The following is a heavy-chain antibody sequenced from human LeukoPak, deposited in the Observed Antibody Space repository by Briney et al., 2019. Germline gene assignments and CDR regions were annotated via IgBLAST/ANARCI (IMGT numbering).Heavy chain of an antibody. J-gene: IGHJ4*02. V-gene: IGHV1-46*01. Sequence: ASVKVSCKASGYTFTSYYIHWVRQAPGQGLEWMGIINPFNGDTTYAQRLQGRITLTSDTSRSTVDVELTSLRSEDTAVYYCARDGRYRSGWSFDYWSQGTLVTVSS. CDR2: INPFNGDT. CDR1: GYTFTSYY. D-gene: IGHD6-19*01. CDR3: ARDGRYRSGWSFDY.